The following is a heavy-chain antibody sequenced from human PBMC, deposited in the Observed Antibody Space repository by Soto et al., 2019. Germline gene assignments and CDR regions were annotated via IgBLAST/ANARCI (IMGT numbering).Heavy chain of an antibody. CDR3: AGGQSILGYCSGGSCYEYFQH. CDR2: IIPIFGTA. V-gene: IGHV1-69*06. Sequence: SVKVSCKASGGTFSSYAISWVRQAPGQGLEWMGGIIPIFGTANYAQKFQGRVTITADKSTRTAYMELSSLRSEDTAVYYCAGGQSILGYCSGGSCYEYFQHWGQGTLVTVSS. CDR1: GGTFSSYA. D-gene: IGHD2-15*01. J-gene: IGHJ1*01.